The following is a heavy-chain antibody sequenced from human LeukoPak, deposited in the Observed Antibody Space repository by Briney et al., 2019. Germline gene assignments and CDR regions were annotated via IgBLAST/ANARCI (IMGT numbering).Heavy chain of an antibody. V-gene: IGHV3-66*01. CDR1: GFTVSSNY. Sequence: GGSLRLSCAASGFTVSSNYMSWVRQAPGKGLEWVSVIYSGGSTYYADSVKGRFTISRDNSKSTLSLQMNSLRAEDTAIYYCATYRQVLLPFESWGQGTLVTVSS. J-gene: IGHJ4*02. D-gene: IGHD5-18*01. CDR3: ATYRQVLLPFES. CDR2: IYSGGST.